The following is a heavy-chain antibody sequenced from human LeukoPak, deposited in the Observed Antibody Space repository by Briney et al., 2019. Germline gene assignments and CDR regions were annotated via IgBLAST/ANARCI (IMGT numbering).Heavy chain of an antibody. CDR3: ARDYGGRPFDY. CDR1: GFTVSSNY. V-gene: IGHV3-66*02. D-gene: IGHD4-23*01. J-gene: IGHJ4*02. Sequence: GGSLRLSCAASGFTVSSNYMSWVRQAPGKGLEWVSVIYSGSSTYYSDSVKGRFTISRDNSKNTLYLQMNSLRAEDTAVYYCARDYGGRPFDYWGQGTLVTVSS. CDR2: IYSGSST.